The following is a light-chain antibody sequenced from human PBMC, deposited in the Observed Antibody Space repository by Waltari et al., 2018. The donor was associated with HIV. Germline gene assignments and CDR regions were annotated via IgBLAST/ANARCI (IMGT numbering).Light chain of an antibody. Sequence: QTVVTQDPSPSVSPGNTITLTCGVNSGTVSTSHYPSWYQLTLGEARRCLFYNADRRPSGVPDRVSCSIVGSRAAITSAGDQADDDSVSYCVLYVRSGRVFGGVTKLTVL. CDR2: NAD. CDR1: SGTVSTSHY. CDR3: VLYVRSGRV. J-gene: IGLJ2*01. V-gene: IGLV8-61*01.